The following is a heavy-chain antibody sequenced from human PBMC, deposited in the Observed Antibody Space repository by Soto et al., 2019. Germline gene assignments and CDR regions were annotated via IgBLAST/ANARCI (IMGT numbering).Heavy chain of an antibody. CDR1: GFTLRSYE. D-gene: IGHD3-3*01. J-gene: IGHJ4*02. CDR2: ISSSGGTI. Sequence: GGSLRLSCAASGFTLRSYEITWVRQAPGKGLEWVTYISSSGGTIYYADSVKGRFTISRDNAKDSLYPQMNSLRAEDTAVYYCARVMFSGYYFFDYWGQGTLVTVSS. CDR3: ARVMFSGYYFFDY. V-gene: IGHV3-48*03.